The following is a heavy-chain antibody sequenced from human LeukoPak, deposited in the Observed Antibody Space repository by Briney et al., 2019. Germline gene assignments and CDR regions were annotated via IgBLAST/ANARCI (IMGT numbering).Heavy chain of an antibody. CDR1: GFTFSDYY. CDR3: ARGPGLVADPILGSWFDP. J-gene: IGHJ5*02. CDR2: ISDSGSDI. Sequence: SLRLSCAASGFTFSDYYMNWIRQAPGKGLEWVSYISDSGSDIYYADSVKGRFTISRDNAKNSLYLQMNSLRAEDTAVYYCARGPGLVADPILGSWFDPWGQGTLVTVSS. V-gene: IGHV3-11*04. D-gene: IGHD6-19*01.